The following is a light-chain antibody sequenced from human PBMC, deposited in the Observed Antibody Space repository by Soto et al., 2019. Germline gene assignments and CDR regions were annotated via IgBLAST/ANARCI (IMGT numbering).Light chain of an antibody. V-gene: IGLV2-14*01. Sequence: QSALTQPASVSGSPGQPITISCTGTSSDVGGYNYVSWYQQHPGKAPKLMIYDVSNRPSGVSNRFSGSKSGNTASLTISGVQAEDEADYYCSSYTSSSTGVFGGGTKVTVL. CDR2: DVS. CDR1: SSDVGGYNY. CDR3: SSYTSSSTGV. J-gene: IGLJ3*02.